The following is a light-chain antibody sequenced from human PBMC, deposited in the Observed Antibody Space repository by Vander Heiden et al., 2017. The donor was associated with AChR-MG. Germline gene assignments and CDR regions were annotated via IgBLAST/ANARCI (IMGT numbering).Light chain of an antibody. CDR3: QSYDTSLSGGV. CDR1: SSNNGAGYD. V-gene: IGLV1-40*01. J-gene: IGLJ3*02. Sequence: QPVLTQPPSVSGAPGQTVPMPCTGSSSNNGAGYDVHWYQQLPGTAPKLLIYGNTNRPSGVPDRFSGSKSATSASLAITGLQPEDEGDYYCQSYDTSLSGGVFGGGTKVTVL. CDR2: GNT.